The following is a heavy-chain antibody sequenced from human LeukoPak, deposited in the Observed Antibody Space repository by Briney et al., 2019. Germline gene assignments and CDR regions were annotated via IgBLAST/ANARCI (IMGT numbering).Heavy chain of an antibody. CDR3: ARLSGSYYEADY. CDR1: GFTFSSYA. J-gene: IGHJ4*02. CDR2: ISGSGGST. D-gene: IGHD1-26*01. Sequence: PGGSLRLSCAVSGFTFSSYAMSWVRQAPGKGLEWVSAISGSGGSTYYADSVKGRFTISRDNSKNTLYLQMNSLRAEDTAVYYCARLSGSYYEADYWGQGTLVTVSS. V-gene: IGHV3-23*01.